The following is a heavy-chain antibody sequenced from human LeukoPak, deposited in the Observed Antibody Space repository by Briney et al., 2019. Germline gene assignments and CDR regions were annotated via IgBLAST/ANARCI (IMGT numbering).Heavy chain of an antibody. D-gene: IGHD5-12*01. Sequence: ASVKVSCKASGYTFTSYYMHWVRQAPGQGLEWMGIINPSGGSTSYAQKFQGRVTMTRDTSTSTVYMELSSLRSEDTAVYYCARESPLRDPVIVATLYYFDYWGQGTLVTVSS. CDR3: ARESPLRDPVIVATLYYFDY. CDR2: INPSGGST. CDR1: GYTFTSYY. J-gene: IGHJ4*02. V-gene: IGHV1-46*01.